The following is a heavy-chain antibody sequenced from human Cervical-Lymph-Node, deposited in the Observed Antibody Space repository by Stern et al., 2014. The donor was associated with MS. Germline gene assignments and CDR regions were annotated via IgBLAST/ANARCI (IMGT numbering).Heavy chain of an antibody. V-gene: IGHV4-39*01. Sequence: QLQLQESGPGLVKPSETLSLTCTVSGGSTSSSNYYWGWIRQPPGKGLEWIASISHSGSSYSIPSLKSRLPISIDTPKNQFSRKLFAVTAADTAVYYCASLNGSGSYPDYWGQGTLVIVSS. CDR2: ISHSGSS. D-gene: IGHD3-10*01. CDR3: ASLNGSGSYPDY. J-gene: IGHJ4*02. CDR1: GGSTSSSNYY.